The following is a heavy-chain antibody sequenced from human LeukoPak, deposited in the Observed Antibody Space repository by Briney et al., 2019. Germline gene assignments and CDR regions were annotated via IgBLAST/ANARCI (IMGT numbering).Heavy chain of an antibody. J-gene: IGHJ4*02. CDR3: AKDMRGVVLVPRAYYFDS. CDR1: GFTFIAYG. D-gene: IGHD2-8*02. CDR2: ISGSDGGT. V-gene: IGHV3-23*01. Sequence: GGSLRLSCLGSGFTFIAYGMSWVRQAPGKGLESVSSISGSDGGTSYADSVKGRFTISRDNSKNTLYLQMNSLRAEDTAVYYCAKDMRGVVLVPRAYYFDSWGQGTLVTVSS.